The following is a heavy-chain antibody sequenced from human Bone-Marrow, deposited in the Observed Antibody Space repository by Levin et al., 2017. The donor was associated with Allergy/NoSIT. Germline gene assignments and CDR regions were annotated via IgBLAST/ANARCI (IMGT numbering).Heavy chain of an antibody. J-gene: IGHJ4*02. D-gene: IGHD3-10*01. CDR1: GFTFSSYG. CDR2: ISFDGSNK. Sequence: PGGSLRLSCAASGFTFSSYGMHWVRQAPGKGLEWVAVISFDGSNKYYADSVKGRFTISRDNSKNTLYLQMNSLRAEDTAVYYCAKDRLTMVRGVHPYYFDYWGQGTLLTVSS. V-gene: IGHV3-30*18. CDR3: AKDRLTMVRGVHPYYFDY.